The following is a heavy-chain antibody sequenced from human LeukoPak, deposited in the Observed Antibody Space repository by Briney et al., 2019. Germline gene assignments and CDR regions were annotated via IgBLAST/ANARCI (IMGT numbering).Heavy chain of an antibody. CDR3: ARVMEDYVWGSYRYTYIDY. CDR1: GGSISSYY. Sequence: PSETLSLTCTVSGGSISSYYWSWIRQPPGKGLEWIGYIYYSGSTNYNPSLKSRVTISVDTSKNQFSLKLSSVTAADTAVYYCARVMEDYVWGSYRYTYIDYWGQGTLVTVSS. J-gene: IGHJ4*02. V-gene: IGHV4-59*01. D-gene: IGHD3-16*02. CDR2: IYYSGST.